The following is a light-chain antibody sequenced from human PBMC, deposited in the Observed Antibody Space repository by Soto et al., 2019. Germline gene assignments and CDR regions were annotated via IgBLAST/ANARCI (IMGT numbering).Light chain of an antibody. CDR1: SSDIGTYNL. CDR3: CSYSGRSSLV. CDR2: EVI. V-gene: IGLV2-23*02. J-gene: IGLJ2*01. Sequence: QSALTQPASVSGSPGQSITISCTGTSSDIGTYNLVSWYQHLPGKAPKLLIYEVIKRPSGISNRFSGSKSGNTASLTISGLQAEDEGDYYCCSYSGRSSLVFGGGTKVTVL.